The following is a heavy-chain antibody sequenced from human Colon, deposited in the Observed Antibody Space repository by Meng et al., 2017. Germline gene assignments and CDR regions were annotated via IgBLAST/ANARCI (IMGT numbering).Heavy chain of an antibody. D-gene: IGHD4-17*01. CDR3: ARFHYGDNDAFDI. V-gene: IGHV6-1*01. Sequence: SQTLSLTCSISGDSVSSKSVAWNWIRQSPSRGLEWLGRTYYRSQWYNDYAVSVKSLITINPDTSKNQFSLQLNSVTHGDTAVYYCARFHYGDNDAFDIWGQGTMVTVSS. CDR1: GDSVSSKSVA. CDR2: TYYRSQWYN. J-gene: IGHJ3*02.